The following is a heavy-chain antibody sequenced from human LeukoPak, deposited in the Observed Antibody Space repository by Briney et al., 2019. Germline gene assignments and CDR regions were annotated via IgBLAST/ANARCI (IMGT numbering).Heavy chain of an antibody. CDR1: GFTFSSYA. D-gene: IGHD4-17*01. V-gene: IGHV3-23*01. CDR2: ISSSGGGT. CDR3: AKPLNPGRTPLTTYFDY. Sequence: SGGSLRLSCAASGFTFSSYAMSWLRQAPEKGLEWVSGISSSGGGTYYADSVKGRFTISRDNSKNTLYLQMNSLRAEDTAVYYCAKPLNPGRTPLTTYFDYWGQGTLVTVSS. J-gene: IGHJ4*02.